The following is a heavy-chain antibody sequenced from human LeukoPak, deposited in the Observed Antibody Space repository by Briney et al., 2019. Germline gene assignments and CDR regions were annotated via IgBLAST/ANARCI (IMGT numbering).Heavy chain of an antibody. CDR2: IYHSGST. D-gene: IGHD3-22*01. V-gene: IGHV4-30-2*01. Sequence: SETLSLTCAVSGGSISGGGYSWSWIRQPPGKGLEWIGYIYHSGSTYYNPSLKSRVTISVDRSKNQFSLKLSSVTAADTAVYYCANYDSSGYFFDYWGQGTLVTVSS. J-gene: IGHJ4*02. CDR1: GGSISGGGYS. CDR3: ANYDSSGYFFDY.